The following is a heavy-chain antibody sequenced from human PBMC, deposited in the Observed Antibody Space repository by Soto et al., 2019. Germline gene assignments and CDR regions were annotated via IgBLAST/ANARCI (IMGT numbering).Heavy chain of an antibody. CDR1: GFSFKSYD. V-gene: IGHV3-48*03. J-gene: IGHJ4*02. D-gene: IGHD3-22*01. Sequence: SVGCLRLACEACGFSFKSYDMNGVRQAPVKVLEWLSYISGSGRTIYYADSVKVRFTISRDSAKKSLFLQMNSLRAEDTALYYCARGDDNSGYYYAFDYWGQGTPVTVSS. CDR3: ARGDDNSGYYYAFDY. CDR2: ISGSGRTI.